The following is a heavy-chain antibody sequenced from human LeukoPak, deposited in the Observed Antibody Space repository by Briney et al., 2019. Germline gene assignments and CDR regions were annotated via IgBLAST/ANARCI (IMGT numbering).Heavy chain of an antibody. Sequence: GGSLRLSCAASGFTFDDYAMHWVRQAPGKGLEWVSGISWNSGSIGYADSVKGRFTISRDNAKNSLYLQMNSVRADDTAVYYCAGELGMDPPVWGQGTLVTVSS. CDR1: GFTFDDYA. CDR3: AGELGMDPPV. J-gene: IGHJ4*02. CDR2: ISWNSGSI. D-gene: IGHD1-26*01. V-gene: IGHV3-9*01.